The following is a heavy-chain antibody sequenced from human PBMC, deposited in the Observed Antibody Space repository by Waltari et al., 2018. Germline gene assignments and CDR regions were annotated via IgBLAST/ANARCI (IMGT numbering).Heavy chain of an antibody. Sequence: EVQLVESGGGLVKPGGSLRLSCAASGFTFINVWMTWVRQAPGKGLEGVGRIKRKAAGGTIEYAAPVEGRVTISRDDSKNTMYMQMNNLKTEDTAMYYCATVVKTPSGYDYWGQGTLVTVSS. CDR2: IKRKAAGGTI. CDR3: ATVVKTPSGYDY. D-gene: IGHD3-9*01. V-gene: IGHV3-15*01. J-gene: IGHJ4*02. CDR1: GFTFINVW.